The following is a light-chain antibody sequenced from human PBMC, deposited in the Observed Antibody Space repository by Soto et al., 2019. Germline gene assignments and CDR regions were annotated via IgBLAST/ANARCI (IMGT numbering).Light chain of an antibody. J-gene: IGLJ1*01. Sequence: QSVLTQPASVSGSPGQSITISCTGSGRDIGAYDYVSWYQQHPGKAPKLVIYGVNNRPSGVSYRFSASKSAFTASLTISGLQAEDEAHYYCSSYTTSYFYVFGPGTKVTVL. V-gene: IGLV2-14*01. CDR2: GVN. CDR1: GRDIGAYDY. CDR3: SSYTTSYFYV.